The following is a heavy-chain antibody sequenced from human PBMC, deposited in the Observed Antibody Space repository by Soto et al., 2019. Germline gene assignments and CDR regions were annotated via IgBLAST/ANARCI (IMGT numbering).Heavy chain of an antibody. CDR1: GFTFSDYE. V-gene: IGHV3-48*03. J-gene: IGHJ4*02. Sequence: GGSLRLSCTGSGFTFSDYEMNWVRQAPGKGLEWVSYITSGGRSIYYADSVKGRFIISRDNAENSLYLQMNSLRPEDTAVYYCVRRMASPDQWGQGTLVTVSS. D-gene: IGHD2-15*01. CDR3: VRRMASPDQ. CDR2: ITSGGRSI.